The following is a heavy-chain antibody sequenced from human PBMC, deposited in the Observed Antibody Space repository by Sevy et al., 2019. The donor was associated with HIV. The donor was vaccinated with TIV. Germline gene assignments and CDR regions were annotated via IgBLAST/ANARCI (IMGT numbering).Heavy chain of an antibody. CDR3: XXXXXXXXXSGXXXGFLASPP. J-gene: IGHJ4*02. Sequence: GGSLRLSCAASGFTFSSYSIHWVRQVPGKGLEWVAVISYDGSNKHYADSVKGRFTISRDNSKNTLYLQMNSLRPEDXXXXXXXXXXXXXXXSGXXXGFLASPPWGQGTLVTVSS. CDR1: GFTFSSYS. CDR2: ISYDGSNK. D-gene: IGHD3-22*01. V-gene: IGHV3-30-3*01.